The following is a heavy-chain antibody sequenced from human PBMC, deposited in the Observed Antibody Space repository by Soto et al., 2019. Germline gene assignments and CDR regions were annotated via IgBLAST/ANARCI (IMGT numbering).Heavy chain of an antibody. CDR2: ISGSGGST. Sequence: EVQLLESGGGLVQPGGSLRLSCAASGFTFSSYAMSWVRQAPGKGLEWVSAISGSGGSTYYADSVKGRFTISRDNSKNTLYLQMNSLRAEDTAVYYCAKAVAQGIAVAGIDAFDIWGQGTMVTVSS. V-gene: IGHV3-23*01. CDR3: AKAVAQGIAVAGIDAFDI. J-gene: IGHJ3*02. CDR1: GFTFSSYA. D-gene: IGHD6-19*01.